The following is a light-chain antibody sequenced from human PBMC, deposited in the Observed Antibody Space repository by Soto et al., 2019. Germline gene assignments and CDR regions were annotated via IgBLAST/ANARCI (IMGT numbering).Light chain of an antibody. Sequence: PGERVTLSCGASQSVSSSYLTWYQQKPGQAPRLLIYGASNRATGIPARFSGSGSGTDFTLTISSLEPEDFAVYYCQQRSNWPPITFGQGTRLENK. CDR3: QQRSNWPPIT. V-gene: IGKV3-11*01. CDR2: GAS. CDR1: QSVSSSY. J-gene: IGKJ5*01.